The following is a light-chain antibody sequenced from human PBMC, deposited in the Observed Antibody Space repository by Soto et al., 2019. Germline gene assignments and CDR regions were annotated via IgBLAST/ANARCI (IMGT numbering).Light chain of an antibody. CDR3: QQVNVYPST. J-gene: IGKJ4*01. V-gene: IGKV1-9*01. Sequence: IEITQSPSSLSASIGDRVTITCRASQGISSYLGWYQQKPGKAPNLLIYDASTLHSGVPSRFRGGGSGTDFTLTISSLQPEDFATYYCQQVNVYPSTFGGGTKVDIK. CDR1: QGISSY. CDR2: DAS.